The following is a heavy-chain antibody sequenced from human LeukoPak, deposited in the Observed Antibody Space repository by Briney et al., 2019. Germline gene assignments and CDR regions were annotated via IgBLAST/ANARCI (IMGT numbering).Heavy chain of an antibody. D-gene: IGHD3-10*01. CDR3: ARDSYYYGSGSNESYYYYYGMDV. J-gene: IGHJ6*02. Sequence: ASVKVSCTASGYTFTSYGISWVRQAPGQGLEWMGWISAYNGNTNYAQKFQGRVTITADESTSTAYMELSSLRSEDTAVYYCARDSYYYGSGSNESYYYYYGMDVWGQGTTVTVSS. CDR2: ISAYNGNT. CDR1: GYTFTSYG. V-gene: IGHV1-18*01.